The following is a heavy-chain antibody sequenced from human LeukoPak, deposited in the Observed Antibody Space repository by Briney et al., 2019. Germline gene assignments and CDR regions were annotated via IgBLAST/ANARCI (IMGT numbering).Heavy chain of an antibody. CDR2: ISSSSSYI. CDR1: GFTFSSYS. J-gene: IGHJ4*02. Sequence: GGSLRLSCAASGFTFSSYSMNWVRQAPGKGLEWVSSISSSSSYIYYADSVKGRFTISRDNAKNSLYLQMNSLRAEDTAVYYCARDLRAYCGGDCLSDYWGQGTLVTVSS. CDR3: ARDLRAYCGGDCLSDY. D-gene: IGHD2-21*02. V-gene: IGHV3-21*01.